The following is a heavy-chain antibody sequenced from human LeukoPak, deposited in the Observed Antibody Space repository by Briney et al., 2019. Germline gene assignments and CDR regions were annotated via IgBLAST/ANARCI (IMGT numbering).Heavy chain of an antibody. J-gene: IGHJ6*02. D-gene: IGHD6-13*01. CDR2: IYYSGST. Sequence: SETLSLTCTVSGGSISSYYWSWIRQPPGKGLEWIGYIYYSGSTNYNPSLKSRVTISVDTSKNQFSLKLSSVTAADTAVYYCARESVSSWVYGMDVWGQGTTVTVSS. CDR1: GGSISSYY. V-gene: IGHV4-59*01. CDR3: ARESVSSWVYGMDV.